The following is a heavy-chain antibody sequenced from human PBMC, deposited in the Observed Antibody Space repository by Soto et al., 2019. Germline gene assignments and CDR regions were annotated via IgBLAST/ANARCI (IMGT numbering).Heavy chain of an antibody. CDR1: GFTFSDAS. D-gene: IGHD6-19*01. J-gene: IGHJ4*02. CDR3: ARVAGGWLMVLSYYFDY. Sequence: LRLSCEASGFTFSDASMTWVRQAPGKGLEWVAVISYDGSNKYYADSVKGRFTISRDNSKNTLYLQMNSLRAEDTAVYYCARVAGGWLMVLSYYFDYWGQGTLVTVSS. CDR2: ISYDGSNK. V-gene: IGHV3-30-3*01.